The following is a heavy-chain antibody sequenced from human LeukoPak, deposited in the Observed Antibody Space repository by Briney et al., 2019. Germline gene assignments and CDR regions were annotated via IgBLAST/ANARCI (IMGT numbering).Heavy chain of an antibody. J-gene: IGHJ4*02. CDR1: GFTFSSYS. Sequence: GGSLRLSCAASGFTFSSYSMNWVRQAPGKGLEWVSYISSSSSTIYYADSVKGRFTISRDNSMNTLYLQMNSLRAEDTAVYYCASKWYCGGDCYYQIDYWGQGTRVTVSS. V-gene: IGHV3-48*01. D-gene: IGHD2-21*02. CDR3: ASKWYCGGDCYYQIDY. CDR2: ISSSSSTI.